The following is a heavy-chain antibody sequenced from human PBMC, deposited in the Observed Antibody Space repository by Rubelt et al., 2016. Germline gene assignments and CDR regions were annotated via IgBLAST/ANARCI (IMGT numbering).Heavy chain of an antibody. D-gene: IGHD3-10*01. Sequence: EVQLVESGGGLIQPGGSLRLSCAASGFTVSDSYMTWVRQAPGKGLEWVSIIYSGCGTSYADSLEARFTISRANSKNKLYLQMNSLRADDTAVYYCATGTMVRGAYGMDVWGQGTTVTVSS. CDR2: IYSGCGT. V-gene: IGHV3-53*01. CDR3: ATGTMVRGAYGMDV. J-gene: IGHJ6*02. CDR1: GFTVSDSY.